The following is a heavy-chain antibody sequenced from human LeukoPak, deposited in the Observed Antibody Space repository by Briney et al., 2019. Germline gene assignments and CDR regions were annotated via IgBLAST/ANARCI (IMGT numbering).Heavy chain of an antibody. CDR3: ARKVVAATNYMDV. J-gene: IGHJ6*03. CDR1: GFTFSSYG. D-gene: IGHD2-15*01. Sequence: GGSLRLSCAASGFTFSSYGMHWVRQAPGKGLEWVAFIRYDGSNRYYADSVKGRFTISRDNSKNTLYLQMNSLRAEDTAVYYCARKVVAATNYMDVWGKGTTVTISS. CDR2: IRYDGSNR. V-gene: IGHV3-30*02.